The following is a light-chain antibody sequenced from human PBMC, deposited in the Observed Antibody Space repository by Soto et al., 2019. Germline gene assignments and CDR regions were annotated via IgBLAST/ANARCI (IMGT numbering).Light chain of an antibody. J-gene: IGKJ4*01. CDR2: AAS. CDR3: PQRSNWPPLT. V-gene: IGKV3-11*01. CDR1: QSVSSY. Sequence: EIVLTQSPATLSLSPGERATLSCRASQSVSSYLAWYQQKPGQAPRLLIYAASNRAPGIPARFSGGGSGTDFSLTISSLEPEDFAGYYCPQRSNWPPLTFGGGTNVEIK.